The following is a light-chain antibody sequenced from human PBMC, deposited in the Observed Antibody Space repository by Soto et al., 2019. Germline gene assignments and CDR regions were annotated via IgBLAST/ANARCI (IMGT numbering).Light chain of an antibody. CDR3: QVWDSSSDHRVV. CDR2: DAS. J-gene: IGLJ2*01. CDR1: TGDVGAYDF. V-gene: IGLV2-11*01. Sequence: QSALTQPRSVSGSPGQSVTISCTGTTGDVGAYDFVSWYQHHPAKAPKLMIYDASKRPSGVPDRFSASKSGNTASLTISGLQAEDEADYYCQVWDSSSDHRVVFGGGTKLTVL.